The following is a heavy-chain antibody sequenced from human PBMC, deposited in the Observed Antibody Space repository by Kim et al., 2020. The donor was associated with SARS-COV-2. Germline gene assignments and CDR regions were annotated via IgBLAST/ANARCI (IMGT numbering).Heavy chain of an antibody. V-gene: IGHV3-23*01. CDR3: AKERLQQWLVLPDAFDI. J-gene: IGHJ3*02. CDR1: GFTFSSYA. Sequence: GGSLRLSCAASGFTFSSYAMSWVRQAPGKGLEWVSAISGSGGSTYYADSVKGRFTISRDNSKNTLYLQMNSLRAEDTAVYYCAKERLQQWLVLPDAFDIWGQGTMVTVSS. CDR2: ISGSGGST. D-gene: IGHD6-19*01.